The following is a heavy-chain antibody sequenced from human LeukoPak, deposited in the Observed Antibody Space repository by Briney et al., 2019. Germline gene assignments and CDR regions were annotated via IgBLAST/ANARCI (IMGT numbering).Heavy chain of an antibody. V-gene: IGHV5-51*01. CDR3: ATSESQTRFDY. CDR2: IYPGDSDT. D-gene: IGHD1/OR15-1a*01. J-gene: IGHJ4*02. CDR1: GYIFTSYW. Sequence: GESLKISCKGSGYIFTSYWIGWVRQMPGKGLEWTGIIYPGDSDTRYSPSFQGQVTISADKSISTAYLQWSSLKASDTAMYYCATSESQTRFDYWGQGTLVTVSS.